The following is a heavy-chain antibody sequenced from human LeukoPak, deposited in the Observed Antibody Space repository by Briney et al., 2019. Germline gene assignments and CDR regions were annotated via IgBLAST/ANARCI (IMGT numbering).Heavy chain of an antibody. CDR1: GGIFSSYA. J-gene: IGHJ4*02. CDR2: IIPILGIA. CDR3: ARDLPPYYFDY. Sequence: ASVKVSCTASGGIFSSYAISWVRQAAGQGLEWRGRIIPILGIANYAQKYQGRVTITADKSTSTAYMDLSSLRSEDTAVYYCARDLPPYYFDYWGQGTLVTVSS. V-gene: IGHV1-69*04.